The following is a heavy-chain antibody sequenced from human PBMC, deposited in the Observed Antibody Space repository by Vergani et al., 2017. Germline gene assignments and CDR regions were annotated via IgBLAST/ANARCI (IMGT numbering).Heavy chain of an antibody. CDR1: GFTFSSYG. D-gene: IGHD2-15*01. Sequence: QVQLVESGGGVVQPGGSLRLSCAASGFTFSSYGMHWVRQAPGKGLEWVAFIRYDGSNKYYADSVKGRFTISRDNSKNTLYLQMNGLTAEDTAVYYCAKDSWSEDIVVVVAATSVYWGQGTLVTVSS. J-gene: IGHJ4*02. CDR2: IRYDGSNK. V-gene: IGHV3-30*02. CDR3: AKDSWSEDIVVVVAATSVY.